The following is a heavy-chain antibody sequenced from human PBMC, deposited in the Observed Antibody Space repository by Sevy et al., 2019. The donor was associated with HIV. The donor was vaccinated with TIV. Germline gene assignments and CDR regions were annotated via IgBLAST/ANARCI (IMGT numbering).Heavy chain of an antibody. Sequence: SETLSLTCAVYGGSFGTYFWSWIRQPPGKGLEWIGQLNHSGTTNYNPSLKSRVTISLDTSKNQFSLKLRSVTAADTAMYYCARERGDYWGQGTLVTVSS. J-gene: IGHJ4*02. V-gene: IGHV4-34*01. CDR1: GGSFGTYF. D-gene: IGHD3-16*01. CDR3: ARERGDY. CDR2: LNHSGTT.